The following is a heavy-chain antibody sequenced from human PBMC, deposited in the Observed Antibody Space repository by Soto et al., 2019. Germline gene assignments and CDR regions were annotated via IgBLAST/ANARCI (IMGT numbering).Heavy chain of an antibody. V-gene: IGHV1-69*12. CDR3: ASCLVTTYFYYYGMDV. D-gene: IGHD4-17*01. J-gene: IGHJ6*02. CDR1: GGTFSRYS. CDR2: IVPVFGTT. Sequence: QVQLVQSGAEVKKSGSSVKVSCKASGGTFSRYSISWVRQAPGQGLEWMGGIVPVFGTTNYAQKFQGRVTITADESTSTVYMELSSLTSDDTAVYYCASCLVTTYFYYYGMDVWGQGTTVTVSS.